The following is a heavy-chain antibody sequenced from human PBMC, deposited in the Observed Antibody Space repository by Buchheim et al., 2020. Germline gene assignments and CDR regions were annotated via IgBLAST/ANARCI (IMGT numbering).Heavy chain of an antibody. J-gene: IGHJ6*02. CDR2: INHSGST. V-gene: IGHV4-34*01. CDR1: GGSFSGYY. Sequence: QVQLQQWGAGLLKPSETLSLTCAVYGGSFSGYYWSWIRQPPGKGLEWIGEINHSGSTNYNPSLKSRVTISVDTSKNQFSLKLSSVTAADTAVYYCARGPTQWLSYYYYYGMDVWGQGTT. CDR3: ARGPTQWLSYYYYYGMDV. D-gene: IGHD6-19*01.